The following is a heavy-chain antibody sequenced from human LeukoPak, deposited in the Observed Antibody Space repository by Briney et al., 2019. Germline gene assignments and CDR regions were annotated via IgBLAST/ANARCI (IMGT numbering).Heavy chain of an antibody. J-gene: IGHJ4*02. CDR3: ARDRSAYDSSGYPFDY. CDR1: GFTFSSYG. V-gene: IGHV3-30*02. Sequence: PGGSLRLSCAASGFTFSSYGMHWVRQAPGKGLEWVAFIRYDGSNKYYADSVKGRFTISRDNSKNTLYLQMNSLRAEDTAVYYCARDRSAYDSSGYPFDYSGQGTLVTVSS. CDR2: IRYDGSNK. D-gene: IGHD3-22*01.